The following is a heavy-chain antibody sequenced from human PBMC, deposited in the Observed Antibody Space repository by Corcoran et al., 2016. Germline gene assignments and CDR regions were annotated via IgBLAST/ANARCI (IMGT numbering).Heavy chain of an antibody. D-gene: IGHD5-12*01. Sequence: QVQLQESGPGLVKPSETLSLTCTVSGDSISSSNYYWGWIRQPPGKGLEWIGSIYYSGSTSYNTSLKSRVTISQDTSENRFSLNLSSMTAADTAVYYSAGGVRRDGYNGGGIQYWGRGTLVTVSS. CDR1: GDSISSSNYY. CDR2: IYYSGST. CDR3: AGGVRRDGYNGGGIQY. J-gene: IGHJ4*02. V-gene: IGHV4-39*07.